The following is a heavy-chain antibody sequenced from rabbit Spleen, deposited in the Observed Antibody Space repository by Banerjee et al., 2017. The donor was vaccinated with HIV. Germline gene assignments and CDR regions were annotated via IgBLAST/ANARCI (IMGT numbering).Heavy chain of an antibody. CDR2: IYGFSGSTT. Sequence: QEQLEESGGDLVKPGASLTLTCTASGFSFSSGYYIYWVRQAPGKGLEWIACIYGFSGSTTWYANWAKGRFTISKTSSTTVTLKMTSLTAADTATYFCARALNDFGYTGVTNAGLWGPGTLVTVS. J-gene: IGHJ4*01. D-gene: IGHD7-1*01. V-gene: IGHV1S45*01. CDR1: GFSFSSGYY. CDR3: ARALNDFGYTGVTNAGL.